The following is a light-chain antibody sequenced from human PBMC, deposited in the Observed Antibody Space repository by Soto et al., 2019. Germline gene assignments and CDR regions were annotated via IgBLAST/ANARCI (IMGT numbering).Light chain of an antibody. Sequence: QAVLTQAPSASGTPGLRVTISCSGSSSNIGINTVNWYQHLPGTAPKLLIYANNQRPSGVPDRFSGSKSGTSASLAISGLQSEDEADYYCAAWDGSLNGVVFGGGTQLTVL. CDR3: AAWDGSLNGVV. CDR2: ANN. J-gene: IGLJ2*01. CDR1: SSNIGINT. V-gene: IGLV1-44*01.